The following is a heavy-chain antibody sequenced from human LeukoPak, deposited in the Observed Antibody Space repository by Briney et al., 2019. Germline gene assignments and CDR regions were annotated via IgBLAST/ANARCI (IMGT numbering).Heavy chain of an antibody. CDR1: GYTFTGYY. CDR2: INPNSGGT. CDR3: ARTYNWNPEWFDP. D-gene: IGHD1-20*01. Sequence: ASVKVSCKASGYTFTGYYMHWVRQAPGQGLEWMGWINPNSGGTNYAQKFQGRVTMTRDTSISTAYMELSRLRSDDTAVYYCARTYNWNPEWFDPWGQGTLVTVSS. J-gene: IGHJ5*02. V-gene: IGHV1-2*02.